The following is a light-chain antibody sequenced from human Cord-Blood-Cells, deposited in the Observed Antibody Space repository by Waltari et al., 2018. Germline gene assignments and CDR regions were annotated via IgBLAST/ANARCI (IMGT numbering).Light chain of an antibody. CDR1: QGVSSY. J-gene: IGKJ5*01. Sequence: EIVLTQSPATLSLSPGDRATLSCRASQGVSSYLAWYQQNPGQAPRHLLYDASNRTTGIPARFTGSGAETDFTLTSSSLEPEDFAVYYCQQRSNWLITFGQGTRLEIK. V-gene: IGKV3-11*01. CDR3: QQRSNWLIT. CDR2: DAS.